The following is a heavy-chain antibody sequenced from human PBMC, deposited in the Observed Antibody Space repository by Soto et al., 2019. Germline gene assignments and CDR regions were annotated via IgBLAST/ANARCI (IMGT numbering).Heavy chain of an antibody. J-gene: IGHJ6*02. CDR3: ARGGIPPAGYGIAYAMDV. D-gene: IGHD1-26*01. Sequence: SETLSLTCTVSGVSISGSRYYWGWIRQPPGRGLEWIGNIYYSGSTYCTPALKSRVTLSVDTSKNQFSLNLNSVTAADTAVYYCARGGIPPAGYGIAYAMDVWGQGTTVTVS. CDR1: GVSISGSRYY. V-gene: IGHV4-39*01. CDR2: IYYSGST.